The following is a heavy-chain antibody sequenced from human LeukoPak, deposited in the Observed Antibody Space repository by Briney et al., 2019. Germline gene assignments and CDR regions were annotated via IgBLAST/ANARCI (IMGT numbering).Heavy chain of an antibody. J-gene: IGHJ5*02. V-gene: IGHV1-69*13. CDR2: IIPIFGTA. Sequence: ASVKVSCKASGGTFSSYAISWVRQAPGQGLEWMGGIIPIFGTANYAQKFQGRVTITADESTSTAYMELSSLRSEDTAVYYCARDRGRAGTRFDPWGQGTLVTVSS. CDR3: ARDRGRAGTRFDP. D-gene: IGHD6-13*01. CDR1: GGTFSSYA.